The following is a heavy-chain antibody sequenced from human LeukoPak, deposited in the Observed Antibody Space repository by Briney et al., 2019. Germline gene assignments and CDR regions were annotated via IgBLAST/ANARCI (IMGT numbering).Heavy chain of an antibody. CDR2: IYWNDDK. D-gene: IGHD2-2*01. CDR1: GFSLSTSGVG. Sequence: SGPTLVKPTQTLTLTCTFSGFSLSTSGVGVGWIRQPPGKALEWLALIYWNDDKRYSPSLKSRLTITKDTSKNQVVLTMTDMAPVDTATYYCAKRYASAWFGYGGQGTLATVSS. V-gene: IGHV2-5*01. CDR3: AKRYASAWFGY. J-gene: IGHJ4*02.